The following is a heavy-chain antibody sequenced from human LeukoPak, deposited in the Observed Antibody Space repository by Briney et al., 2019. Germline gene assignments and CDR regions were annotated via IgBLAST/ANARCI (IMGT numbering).Heavy chain of an antibody. CDR1: GGSFSGYY. J-gene: IGHJ5*02. CDR3: ARQSSGYYYGWFDP. Sequence: SETLSLTCAVYGGSFSGYYWAWIRQPPGKGLEWIATIFYNGNTHYNPSLKSRVTMSVDTVKNQFSLNLNSVTAADTAVYYCARQSSGYYYGWFDPWGQGTLVTVSS. D-gene: IGHD3-22*01. V-gene: IGHV4-34*12. CDR2: IFYNGNT.